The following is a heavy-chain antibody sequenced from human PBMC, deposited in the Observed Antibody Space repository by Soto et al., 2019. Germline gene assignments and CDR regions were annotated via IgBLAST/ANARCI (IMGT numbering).Heavy chain of an antibody. CDR2: IYYSGST. V-gene: IGHV4-31*03. D-gene: IGHD3-10*01. CDR1: GGSISSGGYY. J-gene: IGHJ5*02. CDR3: ARGPPRFGELCGWFDP. Sequence: SETLSLTCTVSGGSISSGGYYWSWIRQHPGKGLEWIGYIYYSGSTYYNPSLKSRVTISVDTSKNQFSLKLSSVTAADTAVYYCARGPPRFGELCGWFDPWGQGTLVTVSS.